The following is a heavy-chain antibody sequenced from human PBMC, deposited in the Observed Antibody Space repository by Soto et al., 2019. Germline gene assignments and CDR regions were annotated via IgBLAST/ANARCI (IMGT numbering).Heavy chain of an antibody. V-gene: IGHV3-30-3*01. CDR1: GFTFSSYA. D-gene: IGHD4-17*01. J-gene: IGHJ4*02. Sequence: SLRLSCAASGFTFSSYAMHWVRQAPGKGLEWVAVISYDGSNKFYADSVKGRFTISRDNSKNTLYLQMNSLRAEDTAVYYCARDWRRSTVPVWGQGTLVTVSS. CDR3: ARDWRRSTVPV. CDR2: ISYDGSNK.